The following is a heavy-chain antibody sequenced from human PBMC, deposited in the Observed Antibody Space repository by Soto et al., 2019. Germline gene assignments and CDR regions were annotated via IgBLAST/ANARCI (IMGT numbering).Heavy chain of an antibody. CDR1: GYTFTSYG. J-gene: IGHJ4*02. CDR2: ISAYNGNT. D-gene: IGHD6-13*01. CDR3: VRDRRLPGIASAGPIIH. V-gene: IGHV1-18*01. Sequence: QVQLVQSGGEVKKPGASLKVSCKASGYTFTSYGISWVRQAPGQGLEWMGWISAYNGNTNYAQKFQDRVTMTTDTSTSTADMEMRSLESDDTAVYYCVRDRRLPGIASAGPIIHWGQGALVTVSS.